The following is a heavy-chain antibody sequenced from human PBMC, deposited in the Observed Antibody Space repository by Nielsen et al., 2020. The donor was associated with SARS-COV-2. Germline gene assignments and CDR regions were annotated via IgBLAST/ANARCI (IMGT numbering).Heavy chain of an antibody. CDR2: INPNSGGT. D-gene: IGHD6-13*01. J-gene: IGHJ6*02. V-gene: IGHV1-2*06. CDR1: GYTFTGYY. CDR3: ARGGQQLVPKGGYYGMDV. Sequence: ASVKVSCKASGYTFTGYYMHWVRQAPGQGLEWMGRINPNSGGTNYAQKFQGRVTMTRDTSISTAYMELSRLRSDDTAVYYCARGGQQLVPKGGYYGMDVWGQGTTVTVSS.